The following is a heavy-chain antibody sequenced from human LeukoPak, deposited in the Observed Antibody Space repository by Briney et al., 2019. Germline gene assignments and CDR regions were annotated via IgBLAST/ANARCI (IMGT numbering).Heavy chain of an antibody. CDR2: IYYSGST. J-gene: IGHJ6*03. D-gene: IGHD3-3*01. CDR1: GGSISSYY. V-gene: IGHV4-59*01. CDR3: ARGSFWRGYYYYYYYMDV. Sequence: SETLSLTCTVSGGSISSYYWSWIRQPPGKGLEWIGYIYYSGSTNYNPSLKSRVTISVDTSKNQFSLKLSSVTAADTAEYYCARGSFWRGYYYYYYYMDVWGKGTTVTVSS.